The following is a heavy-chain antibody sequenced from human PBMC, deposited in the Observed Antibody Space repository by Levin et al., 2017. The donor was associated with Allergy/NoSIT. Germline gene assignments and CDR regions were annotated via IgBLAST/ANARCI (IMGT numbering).Heavy chain of an antibody. D-gene: IGHD2-2*01. V-gene: IGHV3-7*01. J-gene: IGHJ6*02. Sequence: GGSLRLSCAASGFTFSSYWMSWVRQGPGKGLEWVAFIKQDGSVRKYVDSVKGRFTISRDNAKNSLYLQMNSLRAEDTAVYYCVRDCSSTSCFPTDYYGMDVWGQGTTVTVSS. CDR3: VRDCSSTSCFPTDYYGMDV. CDR1: GFTFSSYW. CDR2: IKQDGSVR.